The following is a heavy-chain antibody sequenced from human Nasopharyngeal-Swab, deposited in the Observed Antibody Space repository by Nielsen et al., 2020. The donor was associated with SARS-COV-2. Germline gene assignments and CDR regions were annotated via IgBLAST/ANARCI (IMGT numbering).Heavy chain of an antibody. CDR1: VYTFTSYY. CDR2: INPSGGST. CDR3: ARDGIAAAGPQLYYYYYGMDV. D-gene: IGHD6-13*01. V-gene: IGHV1-46*01. Sequence: ASVKVSCKASVYTFTSYYMHWVRQPPGQGLEWMGIINPSGGSTSYAQKFQGRVTMTRDTSTSTVYMELSSLRSEDTAVYYCARDGIAAAGPQLYYYYYGMDVWGQGTTVTVSS. J-gene: IGHJ6*02.